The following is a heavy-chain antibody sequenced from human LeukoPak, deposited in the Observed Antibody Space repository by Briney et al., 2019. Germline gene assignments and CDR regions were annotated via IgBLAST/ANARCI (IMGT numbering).Heavy chain of an antibody. J-gene: IGHJ6*02. CDR1: GGSFTDYF. Sequence: PSETLSLTCHVFGGSFTDYFWTWIRQSPGKGLEWIGEINDYTGNTNYNPSLNSRVSISLEKSKNQFSLELRSVTAADTAVYYCARGRIAKIVVVHSFHYGMDVWGQGTTVTVSS. CDR3: ARGRIAKIVVVHSFHYGMDV. CDR2: INDYTGNT. V-gene: IGHV4-34*01. D-gene: IGHD3-22*01.